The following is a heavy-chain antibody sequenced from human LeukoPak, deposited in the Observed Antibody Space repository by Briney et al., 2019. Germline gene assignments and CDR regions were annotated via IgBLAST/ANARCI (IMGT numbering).Heavy chain of an antibody. CDR3: ARVSGGNLHDY. CDR2: INHSGST. J-gene: IGHJ4*02. CDR1: GGSFSGYY. Sequence: PSETLSLTCAVYGGSFSGYYWSWIRQPPGKGLEWIGEINHSGSTNYNPSLKSRVTISVDTSKNQFSLKLSSVTAADTAVYYCARVSGGNLHDYWGQGTLVTVSS. D-gene: IGHD4-23*01. V-gene: IGHV4-34*01.